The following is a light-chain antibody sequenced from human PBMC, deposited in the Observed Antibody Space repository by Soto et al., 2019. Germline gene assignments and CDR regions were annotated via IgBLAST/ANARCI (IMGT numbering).Light chain of an antibody. V-gene: IGKV1-39*01. CDR3: QQSYSRVT. Sequence: DIRMTQTPSSLSASVGDRVTITCRASQRISKKLSWYQQKPGKAPKLLIYAASTLQNGVPSRISGSGSGTDFTLTIDSLQPEDFATYYCQQSYSRVTFGQRGKVDIK. CDR1: QRISKK. J-gene: IGKJ1*01. CDR2: AAS.